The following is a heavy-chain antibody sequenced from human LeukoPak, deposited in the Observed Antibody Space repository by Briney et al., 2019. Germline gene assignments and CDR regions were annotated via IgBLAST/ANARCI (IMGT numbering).Heavy chain of an antibody. J-gene: IGHJ4*02. CDR3: ARVELKVGATGGDY. CDR2: IKQDGGEK. D-gene: IGHD1-26*01. CDR1: GFTFSIYW. V-gene: IGHV3-7*01. Sequence: PGGSLRLSCAASGFTFSIYWMTWVRQAPGKGLEWVANIKQDGGEKYYVDSVKGRFTISRDNAKNSLYLQMNSLRAEDTAVYYCARVELKVGATGGDYWGQGTLVTVSS.